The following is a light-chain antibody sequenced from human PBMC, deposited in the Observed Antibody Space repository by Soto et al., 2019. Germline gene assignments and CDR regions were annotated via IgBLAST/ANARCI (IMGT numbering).Light chain of an antibody. J-gene: IGKJ1*01. CDR3: QQRSNWPWT. CDR2: DAS. CDR1: PGVRSY. Sequence: EIVLTQSPATLSLFPGERATLPCRPSPGVRSYLAWYQQKAAQAPRLLIYDASNRATGIPARFSGSGSGTDFTLTISSLEPEDFAVYYCQQRSNWPWTFGQGTKVEIK. V-gene: IGKV3-11*01.